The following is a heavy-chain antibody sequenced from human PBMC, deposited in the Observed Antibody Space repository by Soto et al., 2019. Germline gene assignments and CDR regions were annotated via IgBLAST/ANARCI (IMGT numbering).Heavy chain of an antibody. CDR3: ASGASRWYPYFFDS. J-gene: IGHJ4*02. Sequence: QVQLVQSGTEVKKPGSSVKVSCKASGGTLSNNAISWVRQAPGQGLEWMGGIIPLSATTNYAQKFQGRVTITADRSTSTAYMELTSLTSEDTAVYYCASGASRWYPYFFDSWAQGTLVTVSS. D-gene: IGHD6-13*01. V-gene: IGHV1-69*06. CDR2: IIPLSATT. CDR1: GGTLSNNA.